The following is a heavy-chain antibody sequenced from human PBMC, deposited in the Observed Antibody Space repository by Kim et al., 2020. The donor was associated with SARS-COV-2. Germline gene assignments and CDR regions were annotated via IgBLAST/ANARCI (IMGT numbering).Heavy chain of an antibody. V-gene: IGHV3-30-3*01. J-gene: IGHJ4*02. CDR3: ASDSGGSYWGPFDY. CDR2: VSYGGDKN. D-gene: IGHD2-15*01. CDR1: GFPFSSYA. Sequence: GGSLRLSCAASGFPFSSYAMPWVRQAPGKGLEWVSVVSYGGDKNYSADFVKGCTTFSNDNYKNTYLLQKNRRSADDTAYYYCASDSGGSYWGPFDYWGQG.